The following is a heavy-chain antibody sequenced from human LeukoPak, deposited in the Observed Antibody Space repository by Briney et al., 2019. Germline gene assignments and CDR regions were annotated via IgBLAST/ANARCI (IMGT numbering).Heavy chain of an antibody. CDR1: GGSISSYY. V-gene: IGHV4-59*12. D-gene: IGHD6-13*01. Sequence: SETLSLTCTVSGGSISSYYWSWIRQPPGKGLEWIGYIYYSGSTNYNPSLKSRVTISVDTSKNQFSLKLSSVTAADTAVYYCARYSSSRSFDYWGQGTLVTVSS. CDR3: ARYSSSRSFDY. CDR2: IYYSGST. J-gene: IGHJ4*02.